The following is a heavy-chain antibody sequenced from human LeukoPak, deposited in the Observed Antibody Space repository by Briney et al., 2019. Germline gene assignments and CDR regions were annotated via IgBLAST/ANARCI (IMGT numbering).Heavy chain of an antibody. CDR2: ITGRGDFT. D-gene: IGHD2-2*01. J-gene: IGHJ6*02. CDR1: GFPFNNYG. CDR3: ARFELGTSCCVDRGMDV. Sequence: PGGSLRLSCAASGFPFNNYGMTWVRQAPGKGLEWVSSITGRGDFTSYADSVKGRFTISRHNSKNTLYLQMNSLRAEDTAVYYCARFELGTSCCVDRGMDVWGQGTTVTVSS. V-gene: IGHV3-23*01.